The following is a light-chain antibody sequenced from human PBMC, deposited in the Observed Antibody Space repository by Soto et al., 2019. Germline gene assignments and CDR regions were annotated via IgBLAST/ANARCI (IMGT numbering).Light chain of an antibody. V-gene: IGLV3-21*04. CDR1: NIGSKS. CDR2: YDS. J-gene: IGLJ2*01. Sequence: SYELTQPPSVSVAPGKTARITCGGNNIGSKSVHWYQQKQGQAPVLVIYYDSDRPSGIPERFSGSNSGNTATLTISRVEAVDEADYYCQVWDSSSDHVVFGGGTKLTVL. CDR3: QVWDSSSDHVV.